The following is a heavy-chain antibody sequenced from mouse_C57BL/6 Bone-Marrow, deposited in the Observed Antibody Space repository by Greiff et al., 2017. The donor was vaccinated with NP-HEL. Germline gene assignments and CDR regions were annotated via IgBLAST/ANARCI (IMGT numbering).Heavy chain of an antibody. CDR3: ARHEGGYYGYLYAMDY. J-gene: IGHJ4*01. CDR1: GYTFTEYT. D-gene: IGHD2-2*01. Sequence: VQLQQSGAELVKPGASVKLSCKASGYTFTEYTIHWVKQRSGQGLEWIGWFYPGSGSIKYNEKFKDKATLTADKSSSTAYMELSRLTTEDSAVYFCARHEGGYYGYLYAMDYWGQGTSVTASS. CDR2: FYPGSGSI. V-gene: IGHV1-62-2*01.